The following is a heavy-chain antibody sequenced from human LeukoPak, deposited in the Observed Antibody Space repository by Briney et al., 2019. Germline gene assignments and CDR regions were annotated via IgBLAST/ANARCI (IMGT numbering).Heavy chain of an antibody. V-gene: IGHV3-9*03. CDR2: ISWNSGSI. D-gene: IGHD1-26*01. CDR1: GFTFDDYA. Sequence: PGGSLRLSCAASGFTFDDYAMHWVRQAPGKGLEWVSGISWNSGSIGYADSVKGRFTISRDNAKNSLYLQMNSLRAEDMALYYCAKELVGATTFNWAFDIWGQGTMVTVSS. J-gene: IGHJ3*02. CDR3: AKELVGATTFNWAFDI.